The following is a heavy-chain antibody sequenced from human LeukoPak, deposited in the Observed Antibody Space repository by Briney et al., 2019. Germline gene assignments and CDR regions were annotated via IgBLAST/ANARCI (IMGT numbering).Heavy chain of an antibody. Sequence: GGSLRLSCAASGFTFDDYAMHWVRQAPGKGLEWVSSITWNSGYIGYADSVKGRFTISRDNDKNSLYLQMNSLRAEDTALYYCAKEERCYDINWFDPWGQGTLVTVSS. J-gene: IGHJ5*02. CDR2: ITWNSGYI. D-gene: IGHD3-9*01. CDR3: AKEERCYDINWFDP. CDR1: GFTFDDYA. V-gene: IGHV3-9*01.